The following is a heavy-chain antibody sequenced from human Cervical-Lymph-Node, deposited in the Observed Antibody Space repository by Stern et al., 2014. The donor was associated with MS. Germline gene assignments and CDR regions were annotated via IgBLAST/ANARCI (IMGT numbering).Heavy chain of an antibody. Sequence: VQLLESGPEVKKPGASVMVSCKTSGYTFTNYYIHWVRQAPGQGLEWMGIINPNGSVTASAQKIQGRLTMTRDTSTTTVYMRLITLTSEDTAMYYCTRAVGGVGREWGQGTLVFVSS. CDR3: TRAVGGVGRE. V-gene: IGHV1-46*01. CDR2: INPNGSVT. CDR1: GYTFTNYY. J-gene: IGHJ4*02. D-gene: IGHD3-16*01.